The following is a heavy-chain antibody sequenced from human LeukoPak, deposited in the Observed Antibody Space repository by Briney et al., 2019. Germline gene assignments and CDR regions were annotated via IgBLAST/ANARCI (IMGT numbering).Heavy chain of an antibody. CDR1: GGTFSSYA. V-gene: IGHV1-69*13. CDR2: IIPIFGTA. D-gene: IGHD3-3*01. CDR3: AGGPWRCCYYYYMDV. J-gene: IGHJ6*03. Sequence: SVEVSCKASGGTFSSYAISWVRQAPGQGLEWMGGIIPIFGTANYAQKFQGRVTITADESTSTAYMELSSLRSEDTAVYYCAGGPWRCCYYYYMDVWGKGTTVTVSS.